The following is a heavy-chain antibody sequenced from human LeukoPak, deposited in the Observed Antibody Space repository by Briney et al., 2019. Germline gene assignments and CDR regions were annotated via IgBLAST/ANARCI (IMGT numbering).Heavy chain of an antibody. CDR2: ISGSGGST. Sequence: GGSLRLSCAASGFTFSSYATSWVRQAPGKGLEWVSAISGSGGSTYYADSVKGRFTISRDNSKNTLYLQMNSLRAEDTAVYYCAKSDRFYYDSSGYFLRYYYYGMDVWGQGTTVTVSS. J-gene: IGHJ6*02. V-gene: IGHV3-23*01. D-gene: IGHD3-22*01. CDR1: GFTFSSYA. CDR3: AKSDRFYYDSSGYFLRYYYYGMDV.